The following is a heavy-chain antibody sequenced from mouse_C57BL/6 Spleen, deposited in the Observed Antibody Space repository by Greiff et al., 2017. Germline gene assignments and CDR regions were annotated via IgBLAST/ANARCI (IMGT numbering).Heavy chain of an antibody. J-gene: IGHJ4*01. CDR3: ARWGLLAVVATSDMDY. CDR2: IDPSDSYT. V-gene: IGHV1-59*01. D-gene: IGHD1-1*01. Sequence: QVQLQQPGAELVRPGTSVKLSCKASGYTFTSYWMHWVKQRPGQGLEWIGVIDPSDSYTNYNQKFKGKATLTVDTSSSTAYMQLSSLTSEDSAVYYCARWGLLAVVATSDMDYWGQGTSVTVSS. CDR1: GYTFTSYW.